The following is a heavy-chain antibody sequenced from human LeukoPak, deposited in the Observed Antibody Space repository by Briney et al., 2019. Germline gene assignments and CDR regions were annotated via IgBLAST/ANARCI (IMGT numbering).Heavy chain of an antibody. Sequence: GGSLRLSCAASGFTFSSYAMSWVRQAPGKGLEWVSAISGSGGSTYYADSMKGRFTISRDNSKNTLYLQMNSLRAEDTAVYYCAKDPYYDSSGFLWGQGALVTVSS. V-gene: IGHV3-23*01. CDR1: GFTFSSYA. D-gene: IGHD3-22*01. J-gene: IGHJ4*02. CDR2: ISGSGGST. CDR3: AKDPYYDSSGFL.